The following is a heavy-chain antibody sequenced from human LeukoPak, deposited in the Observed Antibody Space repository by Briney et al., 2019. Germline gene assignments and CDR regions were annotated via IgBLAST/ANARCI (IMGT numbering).Heavy chain of an antibody. CDR3: AREPLEYSSSGAFDI. V-gene: IGHV3-30*03. Sequence: GGSLRLSCEASEFRFSRYGMHWVRQAPGKGLEWVAVISYDGSNKYYADSVKGRFTISRDNSKNTLYLQMNSLRAEDTAVYYCAREPLEYSSSGAFDIWGQGTMVTVSS. D-gene: IGHD6-6*01. J-gene: IGHJ3*02. CDR1: EFRFSRYG. CDR2: ISYDGSNK.